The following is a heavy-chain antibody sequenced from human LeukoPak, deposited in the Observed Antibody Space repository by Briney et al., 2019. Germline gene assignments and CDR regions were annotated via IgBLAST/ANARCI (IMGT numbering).Heavy chain of an antibody. V-gene: IGHV4-59*01. CDR3: ARDQGPHKVGAYFDY. CDR1: GGSISSYY. Sequence: SETLSLTCTVSGGSISSYYWSWIRQPPGKGLEWIGYIYYSGSTNYNPSLKSRVTISVDTSKNQFSLKLSSVTAADTAVYYCARDQGPHKVGAYFDYWGQGTLVTVSS. CDR2: IYYSGST. D-gene: IGHD1-26*01. J-gene: IGHJ4*02.